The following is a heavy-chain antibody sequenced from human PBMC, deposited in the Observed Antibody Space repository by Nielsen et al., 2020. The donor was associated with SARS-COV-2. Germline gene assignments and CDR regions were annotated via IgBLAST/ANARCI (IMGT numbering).Heavy chain of an antibody. CDR2: INSDGSTT. CDR1: GFIFSSYW. CDR3: ARDDPVGYIITAS. J-gene: IGHJ5*02. V-gene: IGHV3-74*01. Sequence: GESLKISCAASGFIFSSYWMHWVRQAPGKGLVWVSRINSDGSTTNYADSVKGRFTISRDNAKNTLYLQMNSLRAEDTAVYYCARDDPVGYIITASWGQGTLVTVSS. D-gene: IGHD5-12*01.